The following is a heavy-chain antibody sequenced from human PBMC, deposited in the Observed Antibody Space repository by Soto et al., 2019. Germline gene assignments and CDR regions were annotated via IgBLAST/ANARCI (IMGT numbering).Heavy chain of an antibody. CDR1: GFTFSSYA. V-gene: IGHV3-30-3*01. CDR2: ISYDGSNK. J-gene: IGHJ5*02. D-gene: IGHD2-15*01. Sequence: QVQLVESGGGVVQPGRSLRLSGADSGFTFSSYAMHWVRQAPGKGLEWVEVISYDGSNKYYADSVKVRFTISRDNSKNKLYLQMNSLSAEDTAVYYCAIGGVVLGWCDPWGQGTLVTFAS. CDR3: AIGGVVLGWCDP.